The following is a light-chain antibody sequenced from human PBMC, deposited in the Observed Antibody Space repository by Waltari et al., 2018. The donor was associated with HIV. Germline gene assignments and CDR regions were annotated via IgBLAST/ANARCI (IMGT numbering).Light chain of an antibody. CDR1: QSVSSS. CDR3: QSRSGWPPQYT. J-gene: IGKJ2*01. Sequence: EIVLTQSPATLSLSPGERATLSCRASQSVSSSLAWFQQKPGQAPRLLIYDASNRAPGIPVRFSGSGSETDFTLTISSLKPEDFALYHCQSRSGWPPQYTFGQGTRLEIK. CDR2: DAS. V-gene: IGKV3-11*01.